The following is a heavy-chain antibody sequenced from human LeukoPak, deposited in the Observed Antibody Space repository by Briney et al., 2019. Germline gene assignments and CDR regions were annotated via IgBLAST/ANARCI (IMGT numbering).Heavy chain of an antibody. CDR1: GFSVISYY. CDR2: IYGDGDT. V-gene: IGHV3-53*01. Sequence: GGSLRLSCAASGFSVISYYMNWVRQAPGKGLEWVALIYGDGDTYYAASVKSRFIISRDKSKDTLHLQMNSLRAEDTASYFCARGGTVRGGPFDIWGQGTMVTVSS. J-gene: IGHJ3*02. D-gene: IGHD2-15*01. CDR3: ARGGTVRGGPFDI.